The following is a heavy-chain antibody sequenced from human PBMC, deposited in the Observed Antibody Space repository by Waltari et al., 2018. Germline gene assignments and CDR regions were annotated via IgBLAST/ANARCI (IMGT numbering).Heavy chain of an antibody. CDR2: IYHSGGT. V-gene: IGHV4-4*02. J-gene: IGHJ4*02. CDR1: GGSISSSNW. Sequence: QVQLQESGPGLVKPSGTLSLTCAVSGGSISSSNWWSWVRQPPGKGLEWLGEIYHSGGTNYNPSLKSRVTISVDKSKNQFSLKLSSVTAADTSVYYCARSPDYSGSSFATEPRYYFDYWGQGTLVTVSS. D-gene: IGHD1-26*01. CDR3: ARSPDYSGSSFATEPRYYFDY.